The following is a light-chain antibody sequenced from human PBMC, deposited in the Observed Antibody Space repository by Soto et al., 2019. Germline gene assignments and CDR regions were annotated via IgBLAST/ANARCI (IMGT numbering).Light chain of an antibody. Sequence: DIQMTQSPSTLSGSVGDRVTITCRASQTISSWLAWYQQKXGTVPKXXISAASTLQTGVPSRFSGGGSGTDFTLTISSLQPEDVATYYCQKYNSAPWTFGQGTQVDIK. V-gene: IGKV1-27*01. CDR2: AAS. CDR3: QKYNSAPWT. J-gene: IGKJ1*01. CDR1: QTISSW.